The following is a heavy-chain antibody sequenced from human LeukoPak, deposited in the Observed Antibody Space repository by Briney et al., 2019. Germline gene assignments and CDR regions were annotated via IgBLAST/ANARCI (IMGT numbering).Heavy chain of an antibody. CDR1: GYTFTAYY. CDR3: ARKASGWYGDNWFDR. V-gene: IGHV1-2*02. J-gene: IGHJ5*02. CDR2: INPNSGGT. D-gene: IGHD6-19*01. Sequence: ASVKVSCKASGYTFTAYYMHWVRQAPGQGLEWMGWINPNSGGTNYAQKFQGRVTMTRDTSLSTAYMELSRLRSDDTAVYYCARKASGWYGDNWFDRWGQGTLVTVSS.